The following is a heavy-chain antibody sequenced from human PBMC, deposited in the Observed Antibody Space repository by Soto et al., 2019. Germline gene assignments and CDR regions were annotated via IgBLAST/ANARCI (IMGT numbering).Heavy chain of an antibody. V-gene: IGHV3-48*04. CDR2: ISSSSYTI. Sequence: EVQLEESGGGLVQPGGSLRLSCAASGFSFRSYSMNWVRQAPGKGLEWLSDISSSSYTIYYADSVKGRFTISRDNAKNSLYLQMDSLRAEDTAVYYCARELAYCSNGVCYPYFDSWGQGTLVTVSS. D-gene: IGHD2-8*01. CDR1: GFSFRSYS. CDR3: ARELAYCSNGVCYPYFDS. J-gene: IGHJ4*02.